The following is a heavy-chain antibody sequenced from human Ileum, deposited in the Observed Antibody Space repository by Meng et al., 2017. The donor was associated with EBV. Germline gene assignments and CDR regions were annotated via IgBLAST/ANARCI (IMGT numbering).Heavy chain of an antibody. CDR1: EYKFDDYT. CDR2: INPGIGST. CDR3: AREEGGRFDS. J-gene: IGHJ4*02. V-gene: IGHV1-3*01. Sequence: LLHYVADMRNPWASVKISCKSYEYKFDDYTIQWLRQAPGQRLEWLGWINPGIGSTYDSKTIRGRLTITMDTSASTVYMRLTSLTSEDTAVYYCAREEGGRFDSWGQGTLVTVSS. D-gene: IGHD2-15*01.